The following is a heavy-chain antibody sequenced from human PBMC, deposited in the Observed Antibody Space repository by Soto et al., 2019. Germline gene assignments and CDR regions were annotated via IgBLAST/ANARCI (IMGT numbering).Heavy chain of an antibody. CDR2: IIPISGTA. CDR3: ARSQGSSTSLEIYYYYYYGMEV. CDR1: GGTFSSYA. D-gene: IGHD2-2*01. J-gene: IGHJ6*02. V-gene: IGHV1-69*01. Sequence: QVQLVQSGAEVKKPGSSVKVSCKASGGTFSSYAISWVRQAPGQGLEWMGGIIPISGTAKYAQKFQGRVTITANESTSTAYMEMSSLRSEDTAVYYCARSQGSSTSLEIYYYYYYGMEVWGQGTTVTVSS.